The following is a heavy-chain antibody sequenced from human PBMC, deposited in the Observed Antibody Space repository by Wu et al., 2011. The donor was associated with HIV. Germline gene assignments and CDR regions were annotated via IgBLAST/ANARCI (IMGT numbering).Heavy chain of an antibody. CDR3: ARDRSGQLDH. D-gene: IGHD6-25*01. V-gene: IGHV1-2*02. CDR1: GYLFGTFF. CDR2: INPNNGVT. Sequence: QVQLVQSGAELKKPGASVTVSCRASGYLFGTFFVNWVRQAPRQGPEWMGWINPNNGVTNVAQKFQGRVTLTRDTSSGIAYMEVKRLTSDDTAVYYCARDRSGQLDHWGQGSLVTVSS. J-gene: IGHJ4*02.